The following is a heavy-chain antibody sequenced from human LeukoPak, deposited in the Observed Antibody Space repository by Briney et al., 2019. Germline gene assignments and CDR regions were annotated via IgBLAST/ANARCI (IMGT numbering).Heavy chain of an antibody. CDR1: GFTFSSYA. J-gene: IGHJ6*02. D-gene: IGHD2-15*01. CDR2: ISFNGGST. CDR3: VRGYSFGPCGMDV. Sequence: WRTLRLSCAASGFTFSSYAMHWIRQAPGRGLEYVSAISFNGGSTYYANSVKGRFTISRDNSKNTLYLQMGSLRAEDTAVYFCVRGYSFGPCGMDVWGQGTTVTVSS. V-gene: IGHV3-64*01.